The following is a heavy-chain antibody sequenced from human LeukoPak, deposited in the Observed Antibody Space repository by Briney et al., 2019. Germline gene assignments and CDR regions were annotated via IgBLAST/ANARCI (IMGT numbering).Heavy chain of an antibody. CDR3: ARVVTRKQLLHGGVYFDY. J-gene: IGHJ4*02. CDR1: GGSISSGGYY. Sequence: KPSQTLSLTCTVSGGSISSGGYYWRWIRQPPGKGLEWIGYIYHSGSTYYNPSLKSRVTISVDRSKNQFSLKLSSVTAADTAVYYCARVVTRKQLLHGGVYFDYWGQGTLVTVSS. D-gene: IGHD6-13*01. CDR2: IYHSGST. V-gene: IGHV4-30-2*01.